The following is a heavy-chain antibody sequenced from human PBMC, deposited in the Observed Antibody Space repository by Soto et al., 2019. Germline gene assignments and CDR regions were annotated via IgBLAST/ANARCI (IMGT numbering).Heavy chain of an antibody. D-gene: IGHD3-22*01. CDR2: ISDHGKNK. Sequence: VQLVESGGGVVQPGRSLRLSCAASGFTFSDYAMQWVRQAPGKGLEWVTTISDHGKNKYYADSVKGRFTISRDNSVDTLYLQMKNLRADDTAVYYCATYYYDASGYRGQLAYWGQGTLVTVSS. J-gene: IGHJ4*02. V-gene: IGHV3-30*04. CDR3: ATYYYDASGYRGQLAY. CDR1: GFTFSDYA.